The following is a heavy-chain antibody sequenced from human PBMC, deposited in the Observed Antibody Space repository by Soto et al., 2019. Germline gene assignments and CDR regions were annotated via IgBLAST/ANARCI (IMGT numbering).Heavy chain of an antibody. Sequence: QVRLQEWGPGLVKPSQTLSLKCSVSGGSITTGGRYWSWIRQLPGKGLEWIGDIYYSGNTYYNASLKSRVTISVEAAKNQCSLKLSSATAADTAVYYCAQALVFTGGDGFDIWGQGRLVTVSS. CDR2: IYYSGNT. J-gene: IGHJ3*02. CDR3: AQALVFTGGDGFDI. CDR1: GGSITTGGRY. D-gene: IGHD1-1*01. V-gene: IGHV4-31*02.